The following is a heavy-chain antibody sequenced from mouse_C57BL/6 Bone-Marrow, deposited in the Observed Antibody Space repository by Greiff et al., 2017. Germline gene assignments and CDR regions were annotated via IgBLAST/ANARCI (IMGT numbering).Heavy chain of an antibody. D-gene: IGHD2-3*01. CDR2: IDPSDSYT. V-gene: IGHV1-50*01. Sequence: VQLQQPGAELVKPGASVKLSCKASGYTFTSYWMQWVKQRPGQGLEWIGEIDPSDSYTNYNQKFKGKATLTVDPSSSTAYMQLSSLTSEDSAVYYCARDGYYYAMDYWGQGTSVTVSS. CDR1: GYTFTSYW. J-gene: IGHJ4*01. CDR3: ARDGYYYAMDY.